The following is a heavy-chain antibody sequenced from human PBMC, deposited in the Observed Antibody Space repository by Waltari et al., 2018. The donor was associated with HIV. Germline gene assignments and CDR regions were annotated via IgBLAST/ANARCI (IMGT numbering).Heavy chain of an antibody. CDR3: ARAVQGYCSGGSCENYFDY. CDR2: IYYSGST. CDR1: GGSISSSSYY. Sequence: QLQLQESGPGLVKPSETLSLTCTVSGGSISSSSYYWGWIRQPPGKGLEWIGSIYYSGSTYYNPSRKSRVTISVDTSKNQFSLKVSCVTAADTAVYYCARAVQGYCSGGSCENYFDYWGQGTLVTVSS. D-gene: IGHD2-15*01. J-gene: IGHJ4*02. V-gene: IGHV4-39*01.